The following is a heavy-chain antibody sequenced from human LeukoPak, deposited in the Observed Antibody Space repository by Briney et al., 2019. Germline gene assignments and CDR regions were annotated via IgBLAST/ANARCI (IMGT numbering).Heavy chain of an antibody. J-gene: IGHJ4*02. CDR3: TRSTGFGFDY. CDR1: GFTLKNFA. D-gene: IGHD3-16*01. V-gene: IGHV3-73*01. Sequence: GGSLRLSCAVSGFTLKNFALHWVRQAPGKGLEWVGRIRGISDGQAAAYAESVRGRFTISRDDSKYTAYLHMSHMKTDDTAIYFCTRSTGFGFDYWGQGTPAAVSS. CDR2: IRGISDGQAA.